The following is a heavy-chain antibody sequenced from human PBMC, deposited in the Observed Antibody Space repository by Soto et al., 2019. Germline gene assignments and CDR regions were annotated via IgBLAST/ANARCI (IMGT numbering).Heavy chain of an antibody. CDR2: ISYDGSNK. V-gene: IGHV3-30*18. J-gene: IGHJ3*02. CDR3: AKVTNAFDI. CDR1: GFTFSSYG. Sequence: QVQLVESGGGVVQPGRSLRLSCAASGFTFSSYGMHWVRQAPGKGLEWVAVISYDGSNKDYADSVNGRFTISRDNSKNTLYLQMNSLRAEDTAVYYCAKVTNAFDIWGQGTMVTVSS.